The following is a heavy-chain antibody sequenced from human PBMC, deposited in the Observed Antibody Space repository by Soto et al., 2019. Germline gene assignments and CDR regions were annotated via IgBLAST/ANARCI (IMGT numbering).Heavy chain of an antibody. V-gene: IGHV1-69*12. Sequence: QVQLVQSGAEVKKPGSSVKVSCKASGGTFGSYAISWVRQAPGQGLEWMGGIIPIFGTANYAQKFQGRVTITADESTSTAYMELSSLRSEDTAVYYCARSEDLAYCGGDCYNGHFDYWGQGTLVTVSS. J-gene: IGHJ4*02. CDR3: ARSEDLAYCGGDCYNGHFDY. D-gene: IGHD2-21*02. CDR2: IIPIFGTA. CDR1: GGTFGSYA.